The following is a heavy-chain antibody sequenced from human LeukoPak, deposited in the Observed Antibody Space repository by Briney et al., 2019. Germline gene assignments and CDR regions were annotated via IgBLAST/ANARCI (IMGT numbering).Heavy chain of an antibody. J-gene: IGHJ6*03. D-gene: IGHD6-13*01. CDR1: GFTFSSYA. V-gene: IGHV3-23*01. CDR2: ISGSGGST. Sequence: GESLRLSCAASGFTFSSYAMHWVRQAPGKGLEWVSAISGSGGSTYYADSVKGRFTISRDNSKNTLYLQMNSLRAEDTAVYYCAKDHIAAAIYYYYYMDVWGKGATVTVSS. CDR3: AKDHIAAAIYYYYYMDV.